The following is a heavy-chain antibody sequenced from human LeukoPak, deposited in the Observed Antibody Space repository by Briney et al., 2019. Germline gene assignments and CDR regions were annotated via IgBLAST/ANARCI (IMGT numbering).Heavy chain of an antibody. CDR3: ARGGLVRGTINSLIAFDI. J-gene: IGHJ3*02. D-gene: IGHD3-10*01. V-gene: IGHV4-39*07. Sequence: SETLSLTCTVSGGSMSINNYYWAWIRQPPGKGLEWIGSIYYTGTTYYNPSLKSRVTISVDTSKNQFSLQLNSVTPEDTAVYYCARGGLVRGTINSLIAFDIWGQGTTVTVSS. CDR1: GGSMSINNYY. CDR2: IYYTGTT.